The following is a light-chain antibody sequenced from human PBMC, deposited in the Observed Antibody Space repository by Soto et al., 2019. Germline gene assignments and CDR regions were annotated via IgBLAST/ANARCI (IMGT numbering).Light chain of an antibody. J-gene: IGKJ5*01. CDR1: QGIGST. Sequence: SQSPSALSVSTGESVSLSCRASQGIGSTLAWYQQKPGQTPRLLIYGASSRATGIPDRFSGSGSGTDFTLSINRLEPEDFAVYYCQQRSNWPPITFAQGTRLANK. V-gene: IGKV3D-20*02. CDR2: GAS. CDR3: QQRSNWPPIT.